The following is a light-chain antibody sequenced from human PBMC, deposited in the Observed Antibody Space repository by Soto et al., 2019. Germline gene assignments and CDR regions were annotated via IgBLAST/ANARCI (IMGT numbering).Light chain of an antibody. J-gene: IGKJ5*01. CDR2: GAS. CDR3: QQSHNWHT. CDR1: QSVSTN. V-gene: IGKV3-15*01. Sequence: IVMTESPSSLSVSTGERATVSCRASQSVSTNVAWYQQNPGQAPRLLISGASTRATGIPARFSGSGSGTEFTLTICSLQSEDFAVYYCQQSHNWHTFGQGARLEIK.